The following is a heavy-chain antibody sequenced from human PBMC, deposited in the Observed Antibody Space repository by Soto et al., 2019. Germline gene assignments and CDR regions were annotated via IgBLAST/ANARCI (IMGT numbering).Heavy chain of an antibody. J-gene: IGHJ6*03. Sequence: QVQLQQWGAGLLKPSETLSLTCAVYGGSFSGYQWSWIRQTPGQGLEWIGEINDSGNINYNPSLKSRVTILLDTPQKQISLKLSSVPAADSAVYYCARGVILWFGELSRRGGYHYYMDVWGKGTTVTVSS. D-gene: IGHD3-10*01. CDR2: INDSGNI. V-gene: IGHV4-34*01. CDR1: GGSFSGYQ. CDR3: ARGVILWFGELSRRGGYHYYMDV.